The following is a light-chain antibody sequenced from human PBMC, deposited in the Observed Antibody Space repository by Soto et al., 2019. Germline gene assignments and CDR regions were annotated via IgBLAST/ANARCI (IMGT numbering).Light chain of an antibody. V-gene: IGLV2-8*01. J-gene: IGLJ1*01. Sequence: QSALTQPPSASGSPGQSVTISCTGTSSDVGGYYYVSWYQQHPGKAPKLMIYEVSKRPSAVPDRFSGSKSGTTASLTVSGLQAEDEADYYCSSYAGTNSPDVFGTGTKLTV. CDR3: SSYAGTNSPDV. CDR2: EVS. CDR1: SSDVGGYYY.